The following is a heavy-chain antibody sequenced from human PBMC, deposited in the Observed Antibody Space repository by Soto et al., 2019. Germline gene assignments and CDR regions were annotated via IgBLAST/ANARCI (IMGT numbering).Heavy chain of an antibody. CDR1: GYTFTSYA. J-gene: IGHJ4*02. Sequence: ASVKVSCKASGYTFTSYAMHWVRQAPGQRLEWMGWINAGNGNTKYSQKFPGRVTITRDTSASTAYMELSSLRSEDTAVYYCARSIVVVTAADYWGQGTLVTVSS. V-gene: IGHV1-3*01. CDR2: INAGNGNT. CDR3: ARSIVVVTAADY. D-gene: IGHD2-21*02.